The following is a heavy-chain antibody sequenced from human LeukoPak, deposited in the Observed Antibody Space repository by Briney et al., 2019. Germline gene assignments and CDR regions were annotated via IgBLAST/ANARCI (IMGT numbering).Heavy chain of an antibody. Sequence: GGSLRLSCAASGFTFSSYEMNWVRQAPGKGLEWVSAISGSGGSTYYADSVKGRFTISRDNSKNTLYLQMNSLRAEDTAVYYCAKDDYGDLDYYYYYMDVWGKGTTVTVSS. CDR2: ISGSGGST. J-gene: IGHJ6*03. CDR1: GFTFSSYE. D-gene: IGHD4-17*01. V-gene: IGHV3-23*01. CDR3: AKDDYGDLDYYYYYMDV.